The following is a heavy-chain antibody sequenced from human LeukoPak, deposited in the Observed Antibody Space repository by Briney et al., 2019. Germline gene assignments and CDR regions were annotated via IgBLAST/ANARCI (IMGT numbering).Heavy chain of an antibody. V-gene: IGHV4-34*01. Sequence: SETLSLTCAVYGGSFIGYYWSWIRQPPGKELEWIGEINHSGSTNYNPSLKSRVTISVDTSKNQFSLKLSSVTAADTAVYDCDKGHQNVPRRWYYMDVWGKGTTVTVSS. CDR1: GGSFIGYY. D-gene: IGHD2-2*01. CDR2: INHSGST. CDR3: DKGHQNVPRRWYYMDV. J-gene: IGHJ6*03.